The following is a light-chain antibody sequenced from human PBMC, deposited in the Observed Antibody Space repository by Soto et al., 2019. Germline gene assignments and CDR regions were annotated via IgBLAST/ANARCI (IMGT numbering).Light chain of an antibody. V-gene: IGKV1-5*03. J-gene: IGKJ2*01. CDR3: QQYHHYSS. CDR2: KAS. CDR1: QSVSTL. Sequence: DIQMTQSPSTLSASVGDRVTITCRASQSVSTLLAWYQQKPGKAPKLLISKASKLESGVTLRFSGSGSGTQFTLIISSLQPEDSTSYYCQQYHHYSSFGQGTKL.